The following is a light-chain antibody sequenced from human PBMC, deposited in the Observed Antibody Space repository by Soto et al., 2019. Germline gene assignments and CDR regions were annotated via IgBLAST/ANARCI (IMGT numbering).Light chain of an antibody. CDR1: SSDVGGYNY. CDR2: HVT. V-gene: IGLV2-14*01. CDR3: SSYTSRKTYV. J-gene: IGLJ1*01. Sequence: QSALTQPASVSGSPGQSITISCTGTSSDVGGYNYVSWYQQHPGKAPKLMIYHVTNRPSGVSDRFSGSKSGNTASLTISGLPAEDEADYYCSSYTSRKTYVFGTGNKVTVL.